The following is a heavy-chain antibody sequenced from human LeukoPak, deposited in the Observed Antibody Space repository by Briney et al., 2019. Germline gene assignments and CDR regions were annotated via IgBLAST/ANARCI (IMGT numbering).Heavy chain of an antibody. CDR1: GFTFSSYA. D-gene: IGHD5-24*01. CDR2: ISGSGVST. J-gene: IGHJ4*02. V-gene: IGHV3-23*01. Sequence: GGSLRLSCGASGFTFSSYAMGWVRQARGKGLEWVSAISGSGVSTYYADSVKGRFTISRDNSKNTLYLQMNSLRAEDTAVYYCANRDERWLQAAPVDYWGQGTLVTVSS. CDR3: ANRDERWLQAAPVDY.